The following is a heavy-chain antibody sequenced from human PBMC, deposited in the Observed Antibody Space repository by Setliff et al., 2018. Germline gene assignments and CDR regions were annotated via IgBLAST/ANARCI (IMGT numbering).Heavy chain of an antibody. J-gene: IGHJ2*01. Sequence: GGSLRLSCTASEFTFSNYAMHWVRQAPGKGLEWVSGISWNSGSIGYADSVKGRFTISRDNAKNTLYLQMNSLRAEDTAVYYCAKDSFMTTVATIYWYFDLWGRGTLVTVSS. V-gene: IGHV3-9*01. CDR3: AKDSFMTTVATIYWYFDL. CDR2: ISWNSGSI. D-gene: IGHD4-17*01. CDR1: EFTFSNYA.